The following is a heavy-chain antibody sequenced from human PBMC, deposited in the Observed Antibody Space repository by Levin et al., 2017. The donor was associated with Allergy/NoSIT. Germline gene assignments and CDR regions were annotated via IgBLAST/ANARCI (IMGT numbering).Heavy chain of an antibody. CDR2: ISRNSGSM. J-gene: IGHJ4*02. V-gene: IGHV3-9*01. D-gene: IGHD2-15*01. CDR1: GFTFDAYA. Sequence: GGSLRLSCAASGFTFDAYAMHWVRQTPGKGLEWVSAISRNSGSMDYAGSVKGRFTISRDNAKNSLYLQMNSLRPEDTALYYCAKDGGSGGYPWYYFDYWGQGTLVTVSS. CDR3: AKDGGSGGYPWYYFDY.